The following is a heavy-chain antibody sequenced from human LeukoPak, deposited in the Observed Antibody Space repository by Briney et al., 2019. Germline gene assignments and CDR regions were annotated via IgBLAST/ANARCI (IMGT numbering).Heavy chain of an antibody. CDR3: AKAQPTLISRSSDC. Sequence: PGGSLRLSCVASGFTFSSYGMHWVRQAPGKGLEWVAVISSDGKTEIYADSVRGRFTISRDNSKGTHYLQMNSLRSEDTAVYYCAKAQPTLISRSSDCWGQGALVTVSS. CDR2: ISSDGKTE. V-gene: IGHV3-30*18. D-gene: IGHD3-10*01. CDR1: GFTFSSYG. J-gene: IGHJ4*02.